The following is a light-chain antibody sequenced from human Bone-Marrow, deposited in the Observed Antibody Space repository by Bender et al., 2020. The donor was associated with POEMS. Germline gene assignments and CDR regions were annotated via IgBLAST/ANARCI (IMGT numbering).Light chain of an antibody. J-gene: IGLJ3*02. CDR2: DND. V-gene: IGLV1-51*01. CDR1: YSNIESNY. CDR3: SSWDDSLSGWV. Sequence: QSVLTQPPSVSAAPGQKVTISCSGSYSNIESNYVSWYQQLPGTAPKLLIFDNDKRPSGIPDRFSGSKSGTSASLAISDIQSEDEGDYYCSSWDDSLSGWVFGGGTKLTVL.